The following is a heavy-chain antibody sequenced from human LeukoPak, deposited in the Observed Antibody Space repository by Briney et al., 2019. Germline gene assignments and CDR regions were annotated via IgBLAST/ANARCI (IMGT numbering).Heavy chain of an antibody. D-gene: IGHD1-26*01. Sequence: SETLSLTCAVSGGSISSSNWWSWVRPPPGKGLEWIGEIHHSGSTNYNPSLKSRVTISVDKSKNQFSLKLSSVTAADTAVYYCARVSSGATTVDYWGQGTLVTVSS. J-gene: IGHJ4*02. V-gene: IGHV4-4*02. CDR1: GGSISSSNW. CDR3: ARVSSGATTVDY. CDR2: IHHSGST.